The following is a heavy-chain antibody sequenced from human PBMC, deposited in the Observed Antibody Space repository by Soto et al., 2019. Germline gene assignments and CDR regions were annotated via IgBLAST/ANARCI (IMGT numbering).Heavy chain of an antibody. J-gene: IGHJ3*02. CDR3: ARGPHRSGAFDI. V-gene: IGHV4-31*03. D-gene: IGHD1-26*01. CDR1: GGSISSGGYY. Sequence: SETLSLTCTVSGGSISSGGYYWSWIRQHPGKGLEWTGYIYYSGSTYYNPSLKSRVTISVDTSKNQFSLKLSSVTAADTAVYYCARGPHRSGAFDIWGQGTMVTVSS. CDR2: IYYSGST.